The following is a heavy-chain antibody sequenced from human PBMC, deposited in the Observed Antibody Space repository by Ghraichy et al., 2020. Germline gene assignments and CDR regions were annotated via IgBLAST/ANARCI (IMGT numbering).Heavy chain of an antibody. CDR2: INAGKGNT. CDR3: ARGYCSGGSCPKGAYNWFDP. CDR1: GYTFTSYA. V-gene: IGHV1-3*01. Sequence: ASVKVSFKASGYTFTSYAMHWVRQAPGQRLEWMGWINAGKGNTKYSQKFQGRVTITRDTSASTAYMELSSLRSEDTAVYYCARGYCSGGSCPKGAYNWFDPWGQGNLVTVSS. J-gene: IGHJ5*02. D-gene: IGHD2-15*01.